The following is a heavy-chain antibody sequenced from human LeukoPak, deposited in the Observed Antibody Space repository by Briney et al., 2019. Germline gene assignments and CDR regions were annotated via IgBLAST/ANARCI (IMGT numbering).Heavy chain of an antibody. CDR1: GGSISSGSYY. CDR3: VTGGKWELFDAFDI. CDR2: IYTSGST. J-gene: IGHJ3*02. D-gene: IGHD1-26*01. Sequence: PSETLSLTCTVSGGSISSGSYYWSWIRQPAGKGLEWIGRIYTSGSTNYNPSLKSRVTISVDTSKNQFSLKLSSVTAADTAVYYCVTGGKWELFDAFDIWGQGTMVTVSS. V-gene: IGHV4-61*02.